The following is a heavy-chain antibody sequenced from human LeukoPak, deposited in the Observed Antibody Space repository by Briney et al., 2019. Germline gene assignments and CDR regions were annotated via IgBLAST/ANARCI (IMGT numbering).Heavy chain of an antibody. J-gene: IGHJ4*02. CDR2: ISYDGSNK. CDR1: GFTFSSYA. V-gene: IGHV3-30*04. D-gene: IGHD1-1*01. CDR3: AREKGGRVQLDY. Sequence: GRSLRLSCAASGFTFSSYAMHWVRQAPGKGLEWVAVISYDGSNKYYADSVKGRFTISRDNSKNTLYLQMNSLRAEDTAVYYCAREKGGRVQLDYWGQGTLVTVSS.